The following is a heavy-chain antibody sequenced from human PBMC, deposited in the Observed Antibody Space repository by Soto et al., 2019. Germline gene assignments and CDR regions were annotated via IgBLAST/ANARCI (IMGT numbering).Heavy chain of an antibody. D-gene: IGHD6-19*01. Sequence: QVQLVESGGGVVQPGRSLRLSCAASGFTFSSYGMHWVRQAPGKGLEWVAVIWYDGSNKYYADSVKGRFTISRDNSKNTLYLQMNCLRAEDTAVYYCARGEAVAGTAVDYWGQGTLVTVSS. CDR3: ARGEAVAGTAVDY. CDR2: IWYDGSNK. V-gene: IGHV3-33*01. J-gene: IGHJ4*02. CDR1: GFTFSSYG.